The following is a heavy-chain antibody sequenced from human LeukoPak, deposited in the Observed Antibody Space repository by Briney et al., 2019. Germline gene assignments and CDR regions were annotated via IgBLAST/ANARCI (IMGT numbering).Heavy chain of an antibody. J-gene: IGHJ4*02. D-gene: IGHD3-10*01. V-gene: IGHV5-51*01. CDR1: GYNFATHW. CDR2: IYPGDSDT. Sequence: GESLKISCKGSGYNFATHWIGWVRQMPGKGLEWMGLIYPGDSDTRYSPSFQGQVTISADKAISTAYLQWYSLKASDTAMYYCASSSRPYGSGTYSYDSWGQGTLVTVSS. CDR3: ASSSRPYGSGTYSYDS.